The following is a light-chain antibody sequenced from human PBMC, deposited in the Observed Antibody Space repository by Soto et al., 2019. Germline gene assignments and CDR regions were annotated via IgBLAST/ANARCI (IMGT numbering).Light chain of an antibody. V-gene: IGKV3-20*01. Sequence: DIVLTQSPATLSLSPGERAALSCRPSQSVSGTYLAWYQQTPGQAPRLLIYGASTRATGIPDRFSGSGSGTDFTLTISRLEPEDFTVYYCQQYGTLPTTFGPGTKVDIK. CDR1: QSVSGTY. CDR3: QQYGTLPTT. J-gene: IGKJ3*01. CDR2: GAS.